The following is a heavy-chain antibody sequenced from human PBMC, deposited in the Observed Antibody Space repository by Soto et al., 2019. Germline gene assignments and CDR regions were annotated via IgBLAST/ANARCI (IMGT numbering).Heavy chain of an antibody. V-gene: IGHV3-33*01. D-gene: IGHD3-22*01. CDR2: IWYDGSNK. CDR1: GFTFSSYG. CDR3: ARDESKGYYDSSGYSPFDY. Sequence: QVQLVESGGGVVQPGRSLRLSCAASGFTFSSYGMHWVRQAPGKGLEWVAVIWYDGSNKYYADSVKGRFTITRDNSKSTLYLQMNSLRAEDTAVYYCARDESKGYYDSSGYSPFDYWGQGALVTVSS. J-gene: IGHJ4*02.